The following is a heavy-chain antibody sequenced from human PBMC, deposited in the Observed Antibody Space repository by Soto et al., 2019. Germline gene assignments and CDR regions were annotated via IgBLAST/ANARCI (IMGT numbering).Heavy chain of an antibody. CDR3: ARRGGYDLLPDY. CDR2: ISPGDSKV. V-gene: IGHV5-51*03. CDR1: GYSFTTFW. J-gene: IGHJ4*02. Sequence: EVQLVQSGAEVKKPGESLRISCQGSGYSFTTFWIGWVRQMPGRGLEWMGIISPGDSKVKYSQSFQGQVTISADASLTTAYLQWSTLQASDTAIYYCARRGGYDLLPDYWGQGTLVTVSS. D-gene: IGHD5-12*01.